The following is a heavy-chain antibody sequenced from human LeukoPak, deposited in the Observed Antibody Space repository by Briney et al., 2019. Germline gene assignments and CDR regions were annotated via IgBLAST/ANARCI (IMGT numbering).Heavy chain of an antibody. CDR2: ISYDGSNK. CDR1: GFTFSSYG. V-gene: IGHV3-30*18. J-gene: IGHJ4*02. D-gene: IGHD6-13*01. Sequence: QSGGSLRLSCAASGFTFSSYGMRWVRQAPGKGLEWVAVISYDGSNKYYADSVKGRFTISRDNSKNTLYLQMNSLRAEDTAVYYRAKMIAAEPFDYWGQGPLVTVSS. CDR3: AKMIAAEPFDY.